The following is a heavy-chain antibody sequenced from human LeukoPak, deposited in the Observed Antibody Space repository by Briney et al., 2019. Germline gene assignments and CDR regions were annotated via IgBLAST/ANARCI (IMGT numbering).Heavy chain of an antibody. CDR3: AREGDSECAFDI. J-gene: IGHJ3*02. D-gene: IGHD1-26*01. V-gene: IGHV4-59*01. CDR2: IYYSGST. Sequence: PSETLSLTCTVSGGSISSYYWSWIRQPPGKGLEWIGYIYYSGSTNYNPSLKSRVTISVDTSKNQFSLKLSSVTAADTAVYYCAREGDSECAFDIWGQGTMVTVSS. CDR1: GGSISSYY.